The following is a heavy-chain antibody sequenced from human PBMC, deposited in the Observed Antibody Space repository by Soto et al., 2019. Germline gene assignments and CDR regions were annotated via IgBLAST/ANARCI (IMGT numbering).Heavy chain of an antibody. V-gene: IGHV3-48*01. CDR1: GFTFSSYS. J-gene: IGHJ6*03. CDR2: ISSGRSTV. Sequence: PGGSLRLSCAASGFTFSSYSMKWFRQAPGKGLEWVSHISSGRSTVYYADSVKGRFTISRDNAKNSLYLQMNSLRAEDTAVYYCAREYYYYYMDAWGKGTTVTAP. CDR3: AREYYYYYMDA.